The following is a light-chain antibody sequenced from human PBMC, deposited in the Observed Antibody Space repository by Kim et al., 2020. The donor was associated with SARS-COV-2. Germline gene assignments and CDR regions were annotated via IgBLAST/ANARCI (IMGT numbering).Light chain of an antibody. CDR3: QQYNKWPPGT. J-gene: IGKJ1*01. Sequence: SPGERATLSCRASQSLSRNLAWYQQKPGQAPRFLIYGASTRATGIPARFSGSGSGTEFTLTISTLQSEDFAVYYCQQYNKWPPGTFGQGTKVDIK. CDR1: QSLSRN. V-gene: IGKV3-15*01. CDR2: GAS.